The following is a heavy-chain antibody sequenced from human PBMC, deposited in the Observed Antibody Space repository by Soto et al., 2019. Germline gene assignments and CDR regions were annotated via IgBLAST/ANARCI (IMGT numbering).Heavy chain of an antibody. V-gene: IGHV4-34*01. CDR1: GGSFSGYY. J-gene: IGHJ6*03. Sequence: SETLSLTCAVYGGSFSGYYWSWIRQPPGKGLEWIGEINHSGSTNYNPSLKSRVTISVDTSKNQFSLKLSSVTAADTAVYYCARGTPWYYCSSTCWYLCGYYYMDVWGKGTTVTVSS. D-gene: IGHD2-2*01. CDR3: ARGTPWYYCSSTCWYLCGYYYMDV. CDR2: INHSGST.